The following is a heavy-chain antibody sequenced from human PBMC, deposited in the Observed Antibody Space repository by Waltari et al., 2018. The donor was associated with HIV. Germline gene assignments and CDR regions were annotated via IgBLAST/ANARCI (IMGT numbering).Heavy chain of an antibody. V-gene: IGHV1-69*12. CDR3: ARDLGIAGVREIYGMDV. D-gene: IGHD3-10*01. CDR1: GGPFSSHP. J-gene: IGHJ6*02. CDR2: IIPIFGTA. Sequence: QVPLVQSGAEVKKPGSSVKVSCKASGGPFSSHPISWVRQPPGQGLEWMGGIIPIFGTANYAQKFQGRVTITADESTSTAYMELSSLRSEDTAVYYCARDLGIAGVREIYGMDVWGQGTTVTVSS.